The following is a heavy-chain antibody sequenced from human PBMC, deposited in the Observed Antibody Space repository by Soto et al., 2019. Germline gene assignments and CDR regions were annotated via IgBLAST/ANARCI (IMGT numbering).Heavy chain of an antibody. CDR1: GYTFTTFT. CDR2: INAGNGDT. Sequence: ASLKVSCKASGYTFTTFTMHWVRQAPGQGLEWMGWINAGNGDTKYSQKLQGRVTIARDTAASTAYMELSSLRSEDTAVYYCARAYNYYDSSGYYSGYFDYWGLGTLVTVSS. V-gene: IGHV1-3*01. CDR3: ARAYNYYDSSGYYSGYFDY. D-gene: IGHD3-22*01. J-gene: IGHJ4*02.